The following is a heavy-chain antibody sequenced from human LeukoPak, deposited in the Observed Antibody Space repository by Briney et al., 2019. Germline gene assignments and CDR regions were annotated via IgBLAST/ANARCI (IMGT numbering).Heavy chain of an antibody. CDR1: GFTFSSYA. D-gene: IGHD3-16*01. Sequence: GGSLRLSCAASGFTFSSYAMSWVRQAPGKGLEWVSAISGSGGSTYYADSVKGRFTISRDNAKNSLYLQMNSLRAEDTAVYYCARDRSGDSSRGDAFDIWGQGTMVTVSS. J-gene: IGHJ3*02. CDR2: ISGSGGST. CDR3: ARDRSGDSSRGDAFDI. V-gene: IGHV3-23*01.